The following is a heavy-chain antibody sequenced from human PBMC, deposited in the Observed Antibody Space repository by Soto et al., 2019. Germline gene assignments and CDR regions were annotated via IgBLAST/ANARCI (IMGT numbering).Heavy chain of an antibody. D-gene: IGHD1-1*01. CDR3: AKDREPDTGLEDY. J-gene: IGHJ4*02. CDR1: GLSFSSYA. Sequence: PWWSLGLSCASCGLSFSSYAMSGVRQAPGKGLEWVSAISGSGGSTYYADSVKGRFTISRDNSKNTLYLQMNSLRAEDTAVYYCAKDREPDTGLEDYWGQGTLVTVSS. V-gene: IGHV3-23*01. CDR2: ISGSGGST.